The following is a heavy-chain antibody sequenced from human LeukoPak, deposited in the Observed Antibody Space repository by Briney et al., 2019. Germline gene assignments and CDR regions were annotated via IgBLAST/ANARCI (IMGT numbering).Heavy chain of an antibody. V-gene: IGHV3-74*03. Sequence: GGSLRLSCAASGFTFSSYWMHWVRQAPGKGLGWVSRINSDGSSITYADSVKGRFTISRDNAKNTLYLQMNSLRVEDTAVYYCARVPELRSWFDPWGQGTLVTVSS. CDR3: ARVPELRSWFDP. CDR2: INSDGSSI. J-gene: IGHJ5*02. CDR1: GFTFSSYW. D-gene: IGHD1-7*01.